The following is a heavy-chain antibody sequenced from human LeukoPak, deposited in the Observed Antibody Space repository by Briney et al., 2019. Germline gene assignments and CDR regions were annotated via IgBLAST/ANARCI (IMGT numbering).Heavy chain of an antibody. CDR1: GFTFSNYW. V-gene: IGHV3-74*01. CDR3: SRDSLSSCGGDCYSGLDV. J-gene: IGHJ6*02. D-gene: IGHD2-21*02. CDR2: IKSDGSST. Sequence: GGFLRLSCAASGFTFSNYWMHWVRQAPGEALMWVSRIKSDGSSTTYVDSVKGRFTISRDNAKNTLYLQMNSLRAEDTAVYYCSRDSLSSCGGDCYSGLDVWGQGTTVTVSS.